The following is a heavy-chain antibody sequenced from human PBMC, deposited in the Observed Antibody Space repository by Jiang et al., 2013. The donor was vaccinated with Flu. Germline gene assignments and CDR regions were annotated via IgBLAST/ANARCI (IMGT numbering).Heavy chain of an antibody. CDR2: IYYSGST. CDR1: GGSVSDGNYY. CDR3: VRADYYYYGVDV. V-gene: IGHV4-30-4*01. Sequence: GPGLVKPSQTVSLTCTVSGGSVSDGNYYWIWIRQPPGKGLEWIGYIYYSGSTHYNPSLKSRVTISGDTSKNQFSLKVNSVSAADTAVYYCVRADYYYYGVDVWGPGTTVTVSS. J-gene: IGHJ6*02.